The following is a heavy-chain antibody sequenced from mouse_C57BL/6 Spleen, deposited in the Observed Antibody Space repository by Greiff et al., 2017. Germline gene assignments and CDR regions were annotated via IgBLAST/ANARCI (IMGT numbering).Heavy chain of an antibody. V-gene: IGHV1-59*01. D-gene: IGHD3-2*02. Sequence: VQLQQSGAELVRPGTSVKLSCKASGYTFTSYWMHWVKQRPGQGLEWIGVIDPSDSYTNYNQKFKGKATLTVDTSSSTAYMQLSSLTSEDSAVYYCARGAQATCFDYWGQGTTLTVSS. CDR3: ARGAQATCFDY. CDR2: IDPSDSYT. CDR1: GYTFTSYW. J-gene: IGHJ2*01.